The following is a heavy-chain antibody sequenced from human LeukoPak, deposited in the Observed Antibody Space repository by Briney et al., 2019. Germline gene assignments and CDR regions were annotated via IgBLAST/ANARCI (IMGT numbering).Heavy chain of an antibody. CDR2: IWYDGSNK. V-gene: IGHV3-33*01. J-gene: IGHJ6*02. CDR3: ARDLRVVVPAAMYYYGMDV. CDR1: GFTFSSYG. Sequence: GGSLRLSCAASGFTFSSYGMHWVRQAPGKGQEWVAVIWYDGSNKYYADSVKGRFTISRDESKNTLYLQMNSLRAGDTAVYYCARDLRVVVPAAMYYYGMDVWGQGTTVTVSS. D-gene: IGHD2-2*01.